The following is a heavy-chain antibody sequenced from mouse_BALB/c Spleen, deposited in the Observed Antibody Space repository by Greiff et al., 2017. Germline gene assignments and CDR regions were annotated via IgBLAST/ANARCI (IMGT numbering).Heavy chain of an antibody. CDR2: IYPGDGDT. Sequence: VQLQQSGAELARPGASVKLSCKASGYTFTSYWMQWVKQRPGQGLEWIGAIYPGDGDTRYTQKFKGKATLTADKSSSTAYMQLSSLASEDSAVYYCARLTATGYAMDYWGQGTSVTVSS. CDR3: ARLTATGYAMDY. CDR1: GYTFTSYW. J-gene: IGHJ4*01. D-gene: IGHD1-2*01. V-gene: IGHV1-87*01.